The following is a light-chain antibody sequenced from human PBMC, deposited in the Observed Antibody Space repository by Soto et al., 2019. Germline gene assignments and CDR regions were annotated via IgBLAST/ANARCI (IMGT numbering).Light chain of an antibody. CDR3: HKYNNWPPWT. CDR1: QSVSSY. V-gene: IGKV3-15*01. CDR2: DAS. Sequence: ETVLTQSPATLSVSPGERATLSCRASQSVSSYLAWYQQKPGQAPRLLIYDASTRATGVPDRFSGSGSGTEFTLTISRLQTEDFAVYYCHKYNNWPPWTFGQGTKVDIK. J-gene: IGKJ1*01.